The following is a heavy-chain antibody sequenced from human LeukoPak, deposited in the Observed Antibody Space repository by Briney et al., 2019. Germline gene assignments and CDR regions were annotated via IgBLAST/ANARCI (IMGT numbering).Heavy chain of an antibody. Sequence: SLRLSCAASGFTFSSYGMHWVRQAPGKGLEWVAVIWYDGSNKYYADSVKGRFTISRDNSKNTLYLQMNSLRAEDTAVYYCAKDPYCSGGSCYSSNWFDPWGQGTLVTVSS. CDR1: GFTFSSYG. CDR3: AKDPYCSGGSCYSSNWFDP. J-gene: IGHJ5*02. D-gene: IGHD2-15*01. V-gene: IGHV3-33*06. CDR2: IWYDGSNK.